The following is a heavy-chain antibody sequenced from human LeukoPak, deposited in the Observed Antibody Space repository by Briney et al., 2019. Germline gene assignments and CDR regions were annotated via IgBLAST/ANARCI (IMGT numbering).Heavy chain of an antibody. Sequence: SCKASGGTFSSYAISWVRQAPGKGLEWVSAISGSGGSTYYADSVKGRFTISRDNSKNTLYLQMNSLRAEDTAVYYCATSGSIAAAGGYWGQGTLVTVSS. V-gene: IGHV3-23*01. J-gene: IGHJ4*02. CDR1: GGTFSSYA. D-gene: IGHD6-13*01. CDR3: ATSGSIAAAGGY. CDR2: ISGSGGST.